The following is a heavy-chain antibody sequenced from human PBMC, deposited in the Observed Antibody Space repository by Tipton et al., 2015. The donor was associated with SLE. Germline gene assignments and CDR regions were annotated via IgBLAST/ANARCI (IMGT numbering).Heavy chain of an antibody. V-gene: IGHV3-23*01. D-gene: IGHD6-13*01. CDR2: ISGSGGST. CDR1: GFTVSSNY. Sequence: SLRLSCAASGFTVSSNYMSWVRQAPGKGLEWVSAISGSGGSTYYADSVKGRFTISRDNSKNTLYLQMNSLRAEDTAVYYCARDPYSSRGNAFDIWGQGTMVTVSS. J-gene: IGHJ3*02. CDR3: ARDPYSSRGNAFDI.